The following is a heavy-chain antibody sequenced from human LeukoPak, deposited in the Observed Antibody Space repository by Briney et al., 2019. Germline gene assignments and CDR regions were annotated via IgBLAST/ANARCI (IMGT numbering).Heavy chain of an antibody. CDR1: GFPFSSYG. Sequence: PGRSLRLSCTASGFPFSSYGMHWVRQAPGKGLVWVTVIWPDGSTKYYADSVKGRFTVSRDNSKNTLYLQMDSLRAEDTAVYFCARHNNAYDWDYWGQGTLVTVSS. V-gene: IGHV3-33*01. CDR3: ARHNNAYDWDY. J-gene: IGHJ4*02. D-gene: IGHD5-12*01. CDR2: IWPDGSTK.